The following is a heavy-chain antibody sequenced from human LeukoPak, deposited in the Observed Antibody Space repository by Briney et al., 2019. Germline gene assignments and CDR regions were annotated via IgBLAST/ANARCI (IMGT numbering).Heavy chain of an antibody. CDR1: GFTFSSYA. CDR3: ARDGGYFDRLAYFFDY. Sequence: PGGSLRLSCAASGFTFSSYAMHWVRQAPGKGLEWVAVISYVGTNKYYADSVKGRFTISRDNSKNTLYLQMNSLRVEDTAVYYRARDGGYFDRLAYFFDYWGQGALVPVSS. V-gene: IGHV3-30*04. D-gene: IGHD3-9*01. CDR2: ISYVGTNK. J-gene: IGHJ4*02.